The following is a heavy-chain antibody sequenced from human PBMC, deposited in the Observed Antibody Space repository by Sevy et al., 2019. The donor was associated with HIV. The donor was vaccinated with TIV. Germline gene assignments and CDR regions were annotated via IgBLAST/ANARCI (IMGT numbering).Heavy chain of an antibody. J-gene: IGHJ6*02. D-gene: IGHD1-7*01. V-gene: IGHV3-30*04. Sequence: GGSLRLSCAASGFTFSSYAMHWVRQAPGKGLEWVALISYDGSNKYYADSVKGRFTISRDNSKNTLYLQMNSLRTGDTSVDYCASDLARVTGTTTYYYYALDVWGQGTTVTVSS. CDR2: ISYDGSNK. CDR3: ASDLARVTGTTTYYYYALDV. CDR1: GFTFSSYA.